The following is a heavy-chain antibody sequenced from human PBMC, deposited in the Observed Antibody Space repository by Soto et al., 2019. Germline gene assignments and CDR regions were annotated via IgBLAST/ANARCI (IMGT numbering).Heavy chain of an antibody. V-gene: IGHV3-74*01. CDR3: ARESSGYSSYFDY. Sequence: GSLRLSCERSGMASSSYWIHRVRQAPGKGLVWVSRISSDGSSTTYADSVKGRFTISRDNAKNTLYLQMNSLRAEDTAVYYCARESSGYSSYFDYWGQGTLVTVSS. CDR2: ISSDGSST. J-gene: IGHJ4*02. CDR1: GMASSSYW. D-gene: IGHD5-12*01.